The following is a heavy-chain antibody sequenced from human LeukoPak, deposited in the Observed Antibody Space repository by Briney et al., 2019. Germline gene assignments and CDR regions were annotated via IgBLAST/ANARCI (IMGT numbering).Heavy chain of an antibody. D-gene: IGHD6-13*01. CDR3: LKDLRDIAVAATPDY. J-gene: IGHJ4*02. CDR1: GFTFSSCA. V-gene: IGHV3-64D*06. Sequence: GGSLRLSCSASGFTFSSCAMHWVRQAPGKGLEYVSAISSNGGSTYYADSVKGRFTISRDNSKNTLYLQMSSLRPEDTAVYYCLKDLRDIAVAATPDYWGQGTLVTVSS. CDR2: ISSNGGST.